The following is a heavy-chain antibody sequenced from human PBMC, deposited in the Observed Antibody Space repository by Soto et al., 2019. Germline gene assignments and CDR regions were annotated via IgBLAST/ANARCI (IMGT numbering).Heavy chain of an antibody. CDR3: AKVLGQSSGFDY. CDR1: GFTFSSYG. Sequence: QVQLVESGGGVVQPGRSLRLSCAASGFTFSSYGMHWVRQAPGKGLEWVAVISYDGSNKYYADSVKGRFTISRDKSKNTLYLQMNSLRAEDTAVYYCAKVLGQSSGFDYWGQGTLVTVSS. V-gene: IGHV3-30*18. J-gene: IGHJ4*02. D-gene: IGHD2-8*02. CDR2: ISYDGSNK.